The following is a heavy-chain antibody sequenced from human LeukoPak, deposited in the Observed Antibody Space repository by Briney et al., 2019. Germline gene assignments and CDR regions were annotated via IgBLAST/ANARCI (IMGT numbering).Heavy chain of an antibody. Sequence: GGSLRLSCAASGFTFSRFWMTWVRQAPGKGLEWVANIKQDGSEKNYADSVKGRFTISRDNAKSSLYLQMNSLRGEDTAVYYCASQPAAADIDYWGQGALVTVSS. V-gene: IGHV3-7*03. CDR2: IKQDGSEK. CDR3: ASQPAAADIDY. CDR1: GFTFSRFW. D-gene: IGHD2-2*01. J-gene: IGHJ4*02.